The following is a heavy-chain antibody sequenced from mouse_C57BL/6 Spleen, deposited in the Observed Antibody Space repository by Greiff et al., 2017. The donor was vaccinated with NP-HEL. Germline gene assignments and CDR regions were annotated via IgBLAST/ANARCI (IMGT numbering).Heavy chain of an antibody. V-gene: IGHV1-82*01. Sequence: VQLQQSGPELVKPGASVKISCKASGYAFSSSWMNWVKQRPGKGLEWIGRISPGDGDTNYNGKFKGKATLTADKSSSTAYMQLSSLTSEDSAVYFCARNGYDYDEGIAMDYWGQGTSVTVSS. CDR3: ARNGYDYDEGIAMDY. J-gene: IGHJ4*01. CDR2: ISPGDGDT. D-gene: IGHD2-4*01. CDR1: GYAFSSSW.